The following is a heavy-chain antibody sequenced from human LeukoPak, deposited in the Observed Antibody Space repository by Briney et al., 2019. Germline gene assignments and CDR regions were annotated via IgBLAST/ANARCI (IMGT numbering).Heavy chain of an antibody. J-gene: IGHJ4*02. V-gene: IGHV3-23*01. CDR3: AKSSSVRGSYYN. Sequence: GGSLRLSCAASGFTFSSYAMSWVRQAPGKGLEWVSAISGSGGSTYYADSVKGRFTFSRDNSKNTLYLQMNSLRAEDTAVYYCAKSSSVRGSYYNWGQGTLVTVSS. CDR1: GFTFSSYA. D-gene: IGHD1-26*01. CDR2: ISGSGGST.